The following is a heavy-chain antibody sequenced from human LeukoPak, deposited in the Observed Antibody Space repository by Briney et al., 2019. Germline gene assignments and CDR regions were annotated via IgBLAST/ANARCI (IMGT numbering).Heavy chain of an antibody. CDR3: AGYSYGVRPS. J-gene: IGHJ5*02. D-gene: IGHD5-18*01. Sequence: SQTLSLTCVIFGDSVSSNSAAWNWIRQSPSRGLEWLGRTYYRSKWYNDYAVSVKSRITINPDTSKNQFSLHLNSVTPEDTAVHYCAGYSYGVRPSWGQGTLVTVSS. CDR1: GDSVSSNSAA. V-gene: IGHV6-1*01. CDR2: TYYRSKWYN.